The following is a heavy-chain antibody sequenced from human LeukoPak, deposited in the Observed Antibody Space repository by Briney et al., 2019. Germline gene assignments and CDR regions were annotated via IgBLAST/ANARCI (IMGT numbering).Heavy chain of an antibody. Sequence: PGGSLRLSCVASGFTFSDAWMTWVRQAPGKGLEWVGRIKSKTDGGTTDYAAPVKGRFTISRDDSKNTLYRQMNSLKTEDTAMYYCTTARATTEVDYWGQGTLVTVSS. CDR1: GFTFSDAW. J-gene: IGHJ4*02. V-gene: IGHV3-15*01. CDR2: IKSKTDGGTT. CDR3: TTARATTEVDY. D-gene: IGHD5-24*01.